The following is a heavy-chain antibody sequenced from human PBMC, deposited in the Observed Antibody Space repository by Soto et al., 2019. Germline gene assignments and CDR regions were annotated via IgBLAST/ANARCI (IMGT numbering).Heavy chain of an antibody. V-gene: IGHV4-59*08. CDR2: IYYSGST. Sequence: SETLSLTCTVSGGSISSYYWSWLRQPPGKGLEWIGYIYYSGSTNYNPSLKSRVTISVDTSKNQFSLKLSSVTAADTAVYYCARRYGPGFDYWGQGTLVTVSS. J-gene: IGHJ4*02. D-gene: IGHD4-17*01. CDR1: GGSISSYY. CDR3: ARRYGPGFDY.